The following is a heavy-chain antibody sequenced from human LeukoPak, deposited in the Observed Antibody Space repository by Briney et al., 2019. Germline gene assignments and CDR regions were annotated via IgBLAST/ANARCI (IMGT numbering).Heavy chain of an antibody. CDR2: IYYSGST. CDR1: GGSISSSSYY. V-gene: IGHV4-39*07. CDR3: ARAVGYYGSGSYLDY. Sequence: SETLSLTCTVSGGSISSSSYYWGWICQPPEKGLEWIGSIYYSGSTYYNPSLKSRVTISVDTSKNQFSLKLSSVTAADTAVYYCARAVGYYGSGSYLDYWGQGTLVTVSS. D-gene: IGHD3-10*01. J-gene: IGHJ4*02.